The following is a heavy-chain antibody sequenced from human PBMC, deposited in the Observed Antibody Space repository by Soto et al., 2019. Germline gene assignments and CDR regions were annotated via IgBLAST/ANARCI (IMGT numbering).Heavy chain of an antibody. CDR1: GGTFSSYA. CDR3: ARDDPGGIHAFDI. J-gene: IGHJ3*02. Sequence: SVKVSCKASGGTFSSYAIGWVRQAPGQGLEWMGGIVPIFGAANYAQKFQGRVTITADESTSTAYIELSSLGSEDTAVYYCARDDPGGIHAFDIWGQGTMVTVSS. CDR2: IVPIFGAA. D-gene: IGHD2-15*01. V-gene: IGHV1-69*13.